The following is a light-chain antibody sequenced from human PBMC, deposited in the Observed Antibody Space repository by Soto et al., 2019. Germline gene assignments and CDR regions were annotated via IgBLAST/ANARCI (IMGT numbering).Light chain of an antibody. V-gene: IGLV1-47*01. J-gene: IGLJ2*01. CDR3: AAWDDSRSGVV. CDR1: SSNIGSNY. CDR2: RNN. Sequence: QPVLTQPPSASGTPGQRVTISCSGSSSNIGSNYVYCYQQLPATAPNLLIYRNNQRPSGVPDRFSGSTSGTSASLAISGLRSEDEDDYYCAAWDDSRSGVVFGGGTKLTVL.